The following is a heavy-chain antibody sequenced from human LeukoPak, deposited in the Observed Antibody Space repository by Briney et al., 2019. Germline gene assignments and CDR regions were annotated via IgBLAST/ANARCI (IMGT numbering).Heavy chain of an antibody. CDR3: AIATYYYGSGSYFDY. D-gene: IGHD3-10*01. Sequence: GESLKISCKGSGYSFTSYWISWVRQMPGKGLEWMGRIDTSDSYTNYSPSFQGHVTISADKSISTAYLQWSSLKASDTAMYYCAIATYYYGSGSYFDYWGQGTLVTVSS. CDR2: IDTSDSYT. J-gene: IGHJ4*02. V-gene: IGHV5-10-1*01. CDR1: GYSFTSYW.